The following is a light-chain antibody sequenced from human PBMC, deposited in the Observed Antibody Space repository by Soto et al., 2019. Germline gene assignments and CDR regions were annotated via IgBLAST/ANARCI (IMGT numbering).Light chain of an antibody. CDR2: DAY. CDR3: QQRHMWPIT. Sequence: EVVLTQSPVTLSLSPGERATLSCRASQSFRGLLAWYQQKPGQAPRLLIYDAYNRATGIPPRFSGSGSGTDFTLTISSLEPEDSAVYYCQQRHMWPITVGQRTRLEIK. CDR1: QSFRGL. V-gene: IGKV3-11*01. J-gene: IGKJ5*01.